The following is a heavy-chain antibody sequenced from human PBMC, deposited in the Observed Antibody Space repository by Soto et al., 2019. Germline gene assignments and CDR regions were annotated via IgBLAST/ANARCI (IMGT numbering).Heavy chain of an antibody. CDR1: GGTFSSYA. V-gene: IGHV1-69*01. CDR3: ARSPTRPNYYYYGMDV. Sequence: QVQLVQSGAEVKKPGSSVKVSCKASGGTFSSYAISWVRQAPVQGLEWMGGIIPSFGTANYAQKFQVRVTITASESTSTAYMELSSLRSEDTAVYYCARSPTRPNYYYYGMDVWGQGTTVTVSS. D-gene: IGHD2-2*01. J-gene: IGHJ6*02. CDR2: IIPSFGTA.